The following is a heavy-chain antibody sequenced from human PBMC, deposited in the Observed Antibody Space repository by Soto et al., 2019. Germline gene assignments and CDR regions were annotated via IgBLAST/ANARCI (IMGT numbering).Heavy chain of an antibody. V-gene: IGHV4-59*08. CDR3: ARHGGGGSGWYDY. CDR1: GGSITNYF. D-gene: IGHD6-19*01. CDR2: IYYTGST. J-gene: IGHJ4*02. Sequence: QVQLQESGPGLVKPSETLSLTCTVSGGSITNYFWSWIRQPPGKGLEWIGYIYYTGSTNYNPSLKSRVTISVDTSKNQLSLKVSSVAAADTADYYCARHGGGGSGWYDYWGQGTPVAVSP.